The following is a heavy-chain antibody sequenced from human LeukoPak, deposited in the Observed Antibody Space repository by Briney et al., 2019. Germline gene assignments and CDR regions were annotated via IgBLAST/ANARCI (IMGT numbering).Heavy chain of an antibody. CDR3: ARDYGGSSPFDY. CDR2: ISSSDSTI. CDR1: GFTFSSYE. V-gene: IGHV3-48*03. Sequence: GGSLRLSCAASGFTFSSYEMHWVRQAPGKGLEWVSYISSSDSTIYYADSVKGRFTISRDNAKNSLYLQMSSPRAEDTAVYYCARDYGGSSPFDYWGQGTLVTVSS. D-gene: IGHD4-23*01. J-gene: IGHJ4*02.